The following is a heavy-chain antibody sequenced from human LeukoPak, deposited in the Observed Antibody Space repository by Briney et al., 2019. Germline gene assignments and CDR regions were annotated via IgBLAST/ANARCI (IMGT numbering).Heavy chain of an antibody. CDR3: ATSTYYYDSSGYYYYYMDV. Sequence: SVKVSCKASGGIFSSYAISWVRQAPGQGLEWMGGIIPIFGTANYAQKFQGRVTITTDESTSTAYMELSSLRSEDTAVYYCATSTYYYDSSGYYYYYMDVWGKGTTVTVSS. CDR2: IIPIFGTA. V-gene: IGHV1-69*05. D-gene: IGHD3-22*01. CDR1: GGIFSSYA. J-gene: IGHJ6*03.